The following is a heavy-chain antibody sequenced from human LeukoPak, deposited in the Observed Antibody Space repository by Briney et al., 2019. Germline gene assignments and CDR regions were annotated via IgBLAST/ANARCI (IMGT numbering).Heavy chain of an antibody. CDR1: GFTFSSYA. D-gene: IGHD2-2*01. V-gene: IGHV3-23*01. CDR2: ISGSGGST. CDR3: AKGRRSCSSTSCLHFDY. Sequence: PGGSLRLSCAASGFTFSSYAMSWVRQAPGKGLEWVSAISGSGGSTYYADSVKGRFTISRDNSKNTLYLQMNSLRAEDTAVYYCAKGRRSCSSTSCLHFDYWGQGTLVTVSS. J-gene: IGHJ4*02.